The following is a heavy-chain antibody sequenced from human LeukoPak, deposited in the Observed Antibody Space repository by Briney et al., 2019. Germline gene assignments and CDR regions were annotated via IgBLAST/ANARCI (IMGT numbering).Heavy chain of an antibody. CDR2: ISGSGSKT. J-gene: IGHJ5*02. CDR3: ARGQVFWSGYYLS. D-gene: IGHD3-3*01. V-gene: IGHV3-23*01. Sequence: GGSLRLSCAASGSNFNMYAMTWVRQAPGKGLEWVSEISGSGSKTYYADSVKARFTISRDNSKKMLYLDMNSLRTEDTAMYYCARGQVFWSGYYLSWGQGTQVTVSS. CDR1: GSNFNMYA.